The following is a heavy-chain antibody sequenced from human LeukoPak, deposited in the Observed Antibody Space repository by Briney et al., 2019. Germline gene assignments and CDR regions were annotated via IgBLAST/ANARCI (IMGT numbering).Heavy chain of an antibody. CDR1: GFTFSSSA. Sequence: GGSLRLSCAASGFTFSSSAMSWVRQAPGKGLEWVSAISNNGGYTYYADSVQGRFTISRDNSKSTLCLQMNGLRAEDTAAYYCAKQLGYCSDGSCYFPYWGQGTLVTVSS. CDR3: AKQLGYCSDGSCYFPY. J-gene: IGHJ4*02. D-gene: IGHD2-15*01. CDR2: ISNNGGYT. V-gene: IGHV3-23*01.